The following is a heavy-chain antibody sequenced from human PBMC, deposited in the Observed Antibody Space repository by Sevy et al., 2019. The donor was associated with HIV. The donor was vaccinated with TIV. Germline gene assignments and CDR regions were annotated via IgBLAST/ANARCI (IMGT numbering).Heavy chain of an antibody. D-gene: IGHD3-3*01. CDR3: AKAVLRFLEWLLFFDY. CDR1: GFTFSSYA. V-gene: IGHV3-23*01. J-gene: IGHJ4*02. Sequence: GGSLRLSCAASGFTFSSYAMSWVRQAPGKGLEWVSAISSSGGSTYYADSVKGRFTISRDNSKNTLYLQMNSLRAEDTAVYYCAKAVLRFLEWLLFFDYWGQGTLVTVSS. CDR2: ISSSGGST.